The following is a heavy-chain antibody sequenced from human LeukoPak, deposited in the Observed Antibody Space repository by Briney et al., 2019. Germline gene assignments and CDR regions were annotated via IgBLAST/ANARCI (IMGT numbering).Heavy chain of an antibody. CDR1: GFTFSNYW. J-gene: IGHJ4*02. Sequence: GGSLRLSCAASGFTFSNYWMHWVRQAPGKGLVWVSRINSDGSSRNYADSVKGRFTISRDNAKNTLYLQMNSLRAEDTAVYYCARVASHYDSSGYPYYFDYWGQGTLVTVSS. CDR3: ARVASHYDSSGYPYYFDY. V-gene: IGHV3-74*01. CDR2: INSDGSSR. D-gene: IGHD3-22*01.